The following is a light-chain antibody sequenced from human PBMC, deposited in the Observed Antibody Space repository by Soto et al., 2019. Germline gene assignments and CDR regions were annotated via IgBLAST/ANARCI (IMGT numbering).Light chain of an antibody. V-gene: IGLV1-44*01. J-gene: IGLJ3*02. CDR2: SNK. CDR3: AAWDDSLDGWV. Sequence: QSVLTQPPSASGTPGQRVTISCSGRSSNIGSNTVNWYQLLPGTAPKLLIYSNKQRPSGVPARFFASKSGTSASLAISELLSDDEADYYCAAWDDSLDGWVFGGGTKLTVL. CDR1: SSNIGSNT.